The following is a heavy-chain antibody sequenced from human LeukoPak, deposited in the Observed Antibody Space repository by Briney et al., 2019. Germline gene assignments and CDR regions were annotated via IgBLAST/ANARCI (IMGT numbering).Heavy chain of an antibody. CDR2: INHSGST. Sequence: SETLSLTCAVYGGSFSGYYWSWIRQPPGKGLEWIGEINHSGSTNYNPSLKSRVTISVDTSKNQFSLMLSSVTAADTAVYYCARGRGSGWAKSGYFDYWGQGTLVTVSS. CDR3: ARGRGSGWAKSGYFDY. V-gene: IGHV4-34*01. CDR1: GGSFSGYY. D-gene: IGHD6-19*01. J-gene: IGHJ4*02.